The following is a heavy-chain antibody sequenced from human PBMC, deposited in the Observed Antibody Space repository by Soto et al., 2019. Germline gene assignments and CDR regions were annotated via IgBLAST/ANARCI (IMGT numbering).Heavy chain of an antibody. J-gene: IGHJ4*02. D-gene: IGHD6-13*01. CDR2: IIPFFGTA. V-gene: IGHV1-69*06. CDR1: GGTFSSYA. Sequence: EASVKVSCKASGGTFSSYAISWVRQAPGQGLEWMGGIIPFFGTANYAQKFKGRVTITADKSTSTAYMELSSLRSEDTAVYYCAREVRIAAAGAYFDYWGQGTLVTVSS. CDR3: AREVRIAAAGAYFDY.